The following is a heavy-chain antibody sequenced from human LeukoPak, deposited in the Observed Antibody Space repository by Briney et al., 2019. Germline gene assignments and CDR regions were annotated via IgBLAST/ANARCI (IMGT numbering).Heavy chain of an antibody. CDR1: GFTFSKYA. J-gene: IGHJ1*01. Sequence: GGSLRLSCGASGFTFSKYAMSWVRQAPGKGLEWVSGVSGSGGVTYYADSVKGRFTISRDNSKNTLQLQMNSLRAEDTAVYYCATFLAVIAARDSLYFQHWGQGTLVSVSS. V-gene: IGHV3-23*01. CDR3: ATFLAVIAARDSLYFQH. D-gene: IGHD6-6*01. CDR2: VSGSGGVT.